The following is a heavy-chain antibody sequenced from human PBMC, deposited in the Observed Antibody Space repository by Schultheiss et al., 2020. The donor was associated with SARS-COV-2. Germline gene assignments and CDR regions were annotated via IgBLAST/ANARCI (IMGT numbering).Heavy chain of an antibody. V-gene: IGHV4-61*05. D-gene: IGHD2-2*01. J-gene: IGHJ4*02. CDR2: INHSGST. CDR3: ARTLPGKFDS. Sequence: SETLSLTCTVSGGSISSSSYYWSWIRQPPGKGLEWIGEINHSGSTNYNPSLKSRVTISVDTSKNQFSLNLYSVTAADTAAYYCARTLPGKFDSWGQGALVTVSS. CDR1: GGSISSSSYY.